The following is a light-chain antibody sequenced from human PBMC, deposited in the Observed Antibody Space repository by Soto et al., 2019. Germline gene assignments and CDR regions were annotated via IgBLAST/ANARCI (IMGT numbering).Light chain of an antibody. J-gene: IGKJ4*01. CDR1: QTVRNNY. CDR2: DAA. CDR3: QQVSSYPLT. V-gene: IGKV3-20*01. Sequence: FTQSPGTLSLSPGGRATLSCRASQTVRNNYLAWDQQKPGQAPRLLIYDAASRATGIPDRFSGGGSGTDFTLTISRLEPEDFAVYYCQQVSSYPLTFGGGTKVDNK.